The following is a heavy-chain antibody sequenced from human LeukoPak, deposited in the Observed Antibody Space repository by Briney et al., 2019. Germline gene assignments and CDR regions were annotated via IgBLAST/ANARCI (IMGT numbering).Heavy chain of an antibody. Sequence: SVKVSCKASGGTFSSYAISWVRQAPGQGLEWMGGIIPIFGTANYALKFQGRVTITADESTSTAYMELSSLRSEDTAVYYCARGFSAYCGGDCYPPYYFDYWGQGTLVTVSS. CDR1: GGTFSSYA. D-gene: IGHD2-21*02. CDR2: IIPIFGTA. V-gene: IGHV1-69*13. CDR3: ARGFSAYCGGDCYPPYYFDY. J-gene: IGHJ4*02.